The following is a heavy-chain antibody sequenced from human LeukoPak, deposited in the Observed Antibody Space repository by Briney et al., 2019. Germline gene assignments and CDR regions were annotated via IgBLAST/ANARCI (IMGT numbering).Heavy chain of an antibody. D-gene: IGHD3-22*01. CDR2: ISYDGSNK. Sequence: GGSLRLSCAASEFTFSSYGMHWVRQAPGKGLEWVAVISYDGSNKYYADSVKGRFTISRDNSKNTLYLQMNSLRAEDTAVYYCAKRGELYYYDSSGYSQFDYWGQGTLVTVSS. CDR1: EFTFSSYG. V-gene: IGHV3-30*18. J-gene: IGHJ4*02. CDR3: AKRGELYYYDSSGYSQFDY.